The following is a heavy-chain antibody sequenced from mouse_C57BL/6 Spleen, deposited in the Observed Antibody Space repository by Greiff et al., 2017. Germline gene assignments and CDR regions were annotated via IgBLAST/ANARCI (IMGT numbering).Heavy chain of an antibody. D-gene: IGHD1-1*01. J-gene: IGHJ2*01. V-gene: IGHV1-69*01. CDR3: ARWGFTTVVATNY. CDR2: IDPSDSYT. Sequence: QVQLQQPGAELVMPGASVKLSCKASGYTFTSYWMHWVKQRPGQGLEWIGEIDPSDSYTNSNQKFKGKSTLTVDKSSSTAYMQLSSLTSEDSAVYYCARWGFTTVVATNYWGQGTTLTVSS. CDR1: GYTFTSYW.